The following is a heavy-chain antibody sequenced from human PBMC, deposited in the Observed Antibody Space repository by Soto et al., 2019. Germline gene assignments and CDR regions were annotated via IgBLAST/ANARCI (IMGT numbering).Heavy chain of an antibody. CDR3: ASTPAGGSSSLWFDP. V-gene: IGHV4-59*01. CDR2: IYYSGST. J-gene: IGHJ5*02. Sequence: PSETLSLTCTVSGGSISSYYWSWIRQPPGKGLEWIGYIYYSGSTNYNPSLKSRVTISVDTSKNQFSLKLSSVTAADTAVYYCASTPAGGSSSLWFDPWGQGTLVTVSS. D-gene: IGHD6-13*01. CDR1: GGSISSYY.